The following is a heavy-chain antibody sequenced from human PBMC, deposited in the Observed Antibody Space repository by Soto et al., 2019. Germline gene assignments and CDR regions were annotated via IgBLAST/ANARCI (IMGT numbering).Heavy chain of an antibody. J-gene: IGHJ1*01. CDR3: AHRRSCSGGSCYSVYFQH. CDR1: GFSLSTSGVG. Sequence: QITLKESGPPLVKPTQTLTLTCTFSGFSLSTSGVGVGWIRQPPGKALEWLALIYWDDDKRYSPSLKSRLTITKDTSKNQVVLTMTNMDPVDTATYYCAHRRSCSGGSCYSVYFQHWGQGTPVTVSS. CDR2: IYWDDDK. V-gene: IGHV2-5*02. D-gene: IGHD2-15*01.